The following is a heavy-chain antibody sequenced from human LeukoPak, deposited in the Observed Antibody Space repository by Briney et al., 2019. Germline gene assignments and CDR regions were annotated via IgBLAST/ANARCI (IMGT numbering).Heavy chain of an antibody. CDR2: IKSKTDGGAT. D-gene: IGHD3-10*01. J-gene: IGHJ4*02. V-gene: IGHV3-15*01. Sequence: GGSLTLSCAASGFTFSNAWMSWVRQAPGKGLEWVGRIKSKTDGGATDYAAPVKGRFTISRDDSKNTLYLQMNSLKTEDTAVYYCTSALWFGELGYRYYFDYWGQGTLVTVSS. CDR1: GFTFSNAW. CDR3: TSALWFGELGYRYYFDY.